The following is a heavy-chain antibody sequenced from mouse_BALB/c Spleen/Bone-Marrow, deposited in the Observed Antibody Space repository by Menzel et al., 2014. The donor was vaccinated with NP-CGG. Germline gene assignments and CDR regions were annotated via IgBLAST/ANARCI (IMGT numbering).Heavy chain of an antibody. D-gene: IGHD2-1*01. CDR3: VRGNYGNYVDYFDF. CDR1: GFTFSSYG. CDR2: INSNGGSI. J-gene: IGHJ2*01. Sequence: EVKLMESGGGLVQPGGSLKLSCAASGFTFSSYGMSWVRQTPDKRLELVATINSNGGSIYYPDSVKGRFTISRDTAKNTLYLQMSSLKSEETAMYYCVRGNYGNYVDYFDFWGQGTTLTVSS. V-gene: IGHV5-6-3*01.